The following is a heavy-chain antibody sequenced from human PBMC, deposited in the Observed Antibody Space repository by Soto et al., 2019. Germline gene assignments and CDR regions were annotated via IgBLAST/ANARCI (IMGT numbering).Heavy chain of an antibody. V-gene: IGHV5-10-1*01. CDR2: IDPSDSYT. CDR1: GYSFTIYC. D-gene: IGHD3-9*01. CDR3: ARRHILTGQYYSDY. J-gene: IGHJ4*02. Sequence: GESLKISCNGSGYSFTIYCISLVLQMPGKGLEWMGRIDPSDSYTNYSPSFQGHVTISADKSISTAYLQWSSLKASDTAMYHCARRHILTGQYYSDYWGQGTLVTVSS.